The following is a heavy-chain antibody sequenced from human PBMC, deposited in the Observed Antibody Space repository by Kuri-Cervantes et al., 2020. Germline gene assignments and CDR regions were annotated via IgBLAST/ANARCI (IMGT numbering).Heavy chain of an antibody. CDR3: ARGGRYFDAW. Sequence: GSLRLSCTVSGGSISSYYWSWIRQPPGKGLEWIGYNYYSGSTNYNPFLKSRVTISVDTSKNQFSLKLSSVTAADTAVYYCARGGRYFDAWGGQGTLVTVSS. D-gene: IGHD3-9*01. CDR1: GGSISSYY. J-gene: IGHJ4*02. CDR2: NYYSGST. V-gene: IGHV4-59*01.